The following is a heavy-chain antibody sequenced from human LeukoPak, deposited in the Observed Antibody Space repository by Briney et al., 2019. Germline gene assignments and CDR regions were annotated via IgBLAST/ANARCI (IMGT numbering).Heavy chain of an antibody. Sequence: SETLSLTSAVSGGSISSSNWWSWIRQPPGKGLEWIGEIYHSGSTNYNPSLKSRVTISVDRSKNQFSLKLSSVTAADTAVYYCARTYCGGDCRGYYYHYYMDVWGKGTTVTISS. D-gene: IGHD2-21*02. CDR2: IYHSGST. CDR3: ARTYCGGDCRGYYYHYYMDV. CDR1: GGSISSSNW. V-gene: IGHV4-4*02. J-gene: IGHJ6*03.